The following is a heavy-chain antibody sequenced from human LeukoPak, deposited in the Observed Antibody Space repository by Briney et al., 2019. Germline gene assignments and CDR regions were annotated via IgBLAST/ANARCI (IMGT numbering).Heavy chain of an antibody. CDR1: GGSFSGYY. Sequence: SGTLSLTCAVYGGSFSGYYWSWIRQPPGKGLEWIGEINHSGNTNYNPSLKSRVTMSVDTSRNQLSLKLTSVTAADTAVYYCARDESTGSGWGQGTLVTVSS. J-gene: IGHJ4*02. V-gene: IGHV4-34*01. CDR3: ARDESTGSG. D-gene: IGHD3-10*01. CDR2: INHSGNT.